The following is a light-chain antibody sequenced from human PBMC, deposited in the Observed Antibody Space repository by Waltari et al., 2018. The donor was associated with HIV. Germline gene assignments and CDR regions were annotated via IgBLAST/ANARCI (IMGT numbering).Light chain of an antibody. V-gene: IGKV1-39*01. CDR1: KSIGNN. CDR2: GSY. CDR3: QQSYSNSRT. J-gene: IGKJ1*01. Sequence: DIQMTQSPPSLSASEGDRVSITCRASKSIGNNLIWYEQRPGKAPKLLIHGSYSLHSGVPSRFRGRRPLTDFPLTLSRLQPEYFATYHCQQSYSNSRTFGQGTKVAT.